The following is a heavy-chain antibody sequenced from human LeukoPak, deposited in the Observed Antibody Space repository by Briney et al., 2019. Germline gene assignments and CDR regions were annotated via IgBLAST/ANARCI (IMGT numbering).Heavy chain of an antibody. CDR2: ISGSGGST. CDR1: GFTFSSYA. CDR3: ARRSYAFDI. Sequence: PGGSLRLSCAASGFTFSSYAMSWVRQAPGKGLEWVSAISGSGGSTYYACSGKGRFTISRDNSKNTLYLQMNSLKAEDTAVYYCARRSYAFDIWGQGTLVTVSS. V-gene: IGHV3-23*01. J-gene: IGHJ3*02.